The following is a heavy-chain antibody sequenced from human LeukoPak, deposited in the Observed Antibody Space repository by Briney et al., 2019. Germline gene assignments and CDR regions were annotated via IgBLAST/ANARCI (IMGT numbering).Heavy chain of an antibody. V-gene: IGHV1-69*04. J-gene: IGHJ4*02. Sequence: SVKVSCKASGGTFSSYTISWVRQAPGQGLEWLGRIIPILGIANYAQKFQGRVTITADESTSTAYMELSSLRSEDTAVYYCAREDYCSSTSCYPYWGQGTLVTVSS. CDR1: GGTFSSYT. D-gene: IGHD2-2*01. CDR3: AREDYCSSTSCYPY. CDR2: IIPILGIA.